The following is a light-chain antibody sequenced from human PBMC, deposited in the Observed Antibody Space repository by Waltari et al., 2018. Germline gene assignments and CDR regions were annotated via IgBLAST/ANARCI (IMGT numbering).Light chain of an antibody. CDR2: DAS. CDR1: QSVRSY. Sequence: EILFTKSPATLSLSPGERATLSCRASQSVRSYLAWYQQKPGQAPRLLIYDASNRATGIPARFSGSGSGTDFTLTISSLEPEDFAVYYCQQRRNWPITFGQGTRLEIK. J-gene: IGKJ5*01. CDR3: QQRRNWPIT. V-gene: IGKV3-11*01.